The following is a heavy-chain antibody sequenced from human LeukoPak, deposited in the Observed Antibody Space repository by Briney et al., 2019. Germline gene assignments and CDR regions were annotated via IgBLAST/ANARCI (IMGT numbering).Heavy chain of an antibody. V-gene: IGHV3-21*01. CDR1: GFTFGSYS. CDR2: ISSSSSYI. CDR3: ASDSSSTSPY. Sequence: GGSLRLSCAASGFTFGSYSMNWVRQAPGKGLEWVSSISSSSSYIYYADSVKGRFTISRDNAKNSLYLQMNSLRAEDTAVYYCASDSSSTSPYWGQGTLVTVSS. J-gene: IGHJ4*02. D-gene: IGHD6-6*01.